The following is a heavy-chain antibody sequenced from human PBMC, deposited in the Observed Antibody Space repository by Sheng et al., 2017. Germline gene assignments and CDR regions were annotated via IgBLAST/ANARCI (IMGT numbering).Heavy chain of an antibody. CDR1: GFTFSSYS. CDR2: ISSSSSYI. Sequence: EVQLVESGGGLVKPGGSLRLSCAASGFTFSSYSMNWVRQAPGKGLEWVSSISSSSSYIYYADSVKGRFTISRDNAKNSLYLQMNSLRAEDTAVYYCARALVGATIHGAFDIWGQGTMVTVSS. J-gene: IGHJ3*02. CDR3: ARALVGATIHGAFDI. D-gene: IGHD1-26*01. V-gene: IGHV3-21*01.